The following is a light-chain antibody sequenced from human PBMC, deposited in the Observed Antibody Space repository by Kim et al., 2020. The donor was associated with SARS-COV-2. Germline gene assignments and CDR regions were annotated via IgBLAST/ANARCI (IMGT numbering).Light chain of an antibody. V-gene: IGLV2-8*01. Sequence: GQSVTISCTGTGGDVWGYNYVSWYQQHPGKAPKLMIYEVSKRPSGVPDRFSGSKSGNTASLTVYGLQAEDEADYYCSSYAGSNNLVFGGGTQLTVL. CDR2: EVS. CDR1: GGDVWGYNY. CDR3: SSYAGSNNLV. J-gene: IGLJ2*01.